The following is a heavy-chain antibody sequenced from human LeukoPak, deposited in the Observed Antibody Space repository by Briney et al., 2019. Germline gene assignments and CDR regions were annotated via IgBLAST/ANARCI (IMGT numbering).Heavy chain of an antibody. J-gene: IGHJ3*02. D-gene: IGHD6-13*01. CDR3: ARELGSSSWLAREGVGKNAFDI. CDR2: ISSSSSYI. CDR1: GFTFSSYS. V-gene: IGHV3-21*01. Sequence: GGSLRLSCAASGFTFSSYSMNWVRQAPGKGLEWVSSISSSSSYIYYADSVKGRFTISRDNAKNSLYLQMNSLRAEDTAVYYCARELGSSSWLAREGVGKNAFDIWGQGTMVTVSS.